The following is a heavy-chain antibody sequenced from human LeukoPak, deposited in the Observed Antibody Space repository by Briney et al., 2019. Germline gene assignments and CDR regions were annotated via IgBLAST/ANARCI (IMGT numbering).Heavy chain of an antibody. Sequence: SETLSLTCTVSGGSISGGSYYWSWIRQPAGKGLEWIGRIYPSGSTNYNPSLKSRVTISIDTSKNQFSLNLSSVTAADTAVYYCARRSYYDFSWDYWGQGTLVTVSS. CDR3: ARRSYYDFSWDY. CDR1: GGSISGGSYY. CDR2: IYPSGST. D-gene: IGHD3-3*01. V-gene: IGHV4-61*02. J-gene: IGHJ4*02.